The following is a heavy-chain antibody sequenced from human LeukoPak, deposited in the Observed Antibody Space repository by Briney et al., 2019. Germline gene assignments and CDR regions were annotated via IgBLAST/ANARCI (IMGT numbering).Heavy chain of an antibody. V-gene: IGHV3-53*01. Sequence: GGSLRLSCAASGFTVSSNYMSWVRQAPGEGLEWVSVIYIGGNTYYTDSVKGRFIISRDNSKNTVYLQMNSLRDEDTAVYYCARAAAGGRSYFDCWGQGTLVTVSS. CDR1: GFTVSSNY. CDR3: ARAAAGGRSYFDC. CDR2: IYIGGNT. D-gene: IGHD1-26*01. J-gene: IGHJ4*02.